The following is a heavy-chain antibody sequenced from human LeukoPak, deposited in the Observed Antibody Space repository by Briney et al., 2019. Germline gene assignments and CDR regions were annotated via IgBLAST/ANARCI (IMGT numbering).Heavy chain of an antibody. D-gene: IGHD3-22*01. CDR2: ISSSSSYI. Sequence: GGSLRLSCAASGFTFSSYSMNWVRQAPGKGLEWVSSISSSSSYIYYADSVKGRFTISRDDAKNSLYLQMNSLRAEDTAEYYCARTRGTMIVGDFDYWGQGTLVTVSS. CDR3: ARTRGTMIVGDFDY. V-gene: IGHV3-21*01. J-gene: IGHJ4*02. CDR1: GFTFSSYS.